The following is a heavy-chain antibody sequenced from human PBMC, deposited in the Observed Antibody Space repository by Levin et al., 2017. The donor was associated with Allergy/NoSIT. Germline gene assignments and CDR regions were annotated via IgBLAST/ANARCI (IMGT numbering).Heavy chain of an antibody. CDR2: INPNSGGT. V-gene: IGHV1-2*06. Sequence: GESLKISCKASGYTFTGYYMHWVRQAPGQGLEWMGRINPNSGGTNYAQKFQGRVTMTRDTSISTAYMELSRLRSDDTAVYYCARDPTVDNWNSIGWYFDRWGRGTLVTVSS. D-gene: IGHD1-7*01. J-gene: IGHJ2*01. CDR3: ARDPTVDNWNSIGWYFDR. CDR1: GYTFTGYY.